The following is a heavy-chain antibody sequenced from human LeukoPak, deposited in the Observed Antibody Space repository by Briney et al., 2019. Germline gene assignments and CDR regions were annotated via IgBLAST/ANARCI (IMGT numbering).Heavy chain of an antibody. J-gene: IGHJ4*01. Sequence: QTGGSLRLSCAASGFTFSSYAMSWVRQAPGKGLEWISSITASGGDTYYADSATGRFTISRDKFKNTVYLQMTRLRAEDTAIYYCAAGDSSSKYYFAYWGHGTLVTVSS. CDR2: ITASGGDT. D-gene: IGHD6-6*01. V-gene: IGHV3-23*01. CDR3: AAGDSSSKYYFAY. CDR1: GFTFSSYA.